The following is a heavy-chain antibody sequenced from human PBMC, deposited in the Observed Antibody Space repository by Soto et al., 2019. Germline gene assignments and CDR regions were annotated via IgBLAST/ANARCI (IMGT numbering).Heavy chain of an antibody. CDR3: ARDYYKYYDSSGYYRSPAY. CDR1: GYSFSNDY. Sequence: SCKASGYSFSNDYMHWVRQAPGKGLEWVALISYDGSDKDYADSVKGRFTISRDNSRNTLFLQMNSLRAEDTAVYYCARDYYKYYDSSGYYRSPAYWGQGTLVTVSS. D-gene: IGHD3-22*01. V-gene: IGHV3-30-3*01. J-gene: IGHJ4*02. CDR2: ISYDGSDK.